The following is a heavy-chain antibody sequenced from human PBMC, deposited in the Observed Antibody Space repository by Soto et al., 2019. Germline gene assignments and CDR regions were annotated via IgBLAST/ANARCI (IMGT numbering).Heavy chain of an antibody. J-gene: IGHJ6*02. V-gene: IGHV1-24*01. Sequence: GASVKVSCKVSGDTLTDLSMHCVRQAPGKGLEWMGGFDPEDGETIYAQKFQGRVTMTEDTSTDTAYMELSSLRSEDTAVYYCATSIMITFGGVIVNGMDVWGQGTTVTVSS. CDR2: FDPEDGET. CDR3: ATSIMITFGGVIVNGMDV. CDR1: GDTLTDLS. D-gene: IGHD3-16*02.